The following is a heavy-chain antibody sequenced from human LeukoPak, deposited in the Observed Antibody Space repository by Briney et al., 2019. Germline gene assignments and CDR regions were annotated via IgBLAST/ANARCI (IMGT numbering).Heavy chain of an antibody. CDR3: AKGTGRTYDSSGYYY. Sequence: GGSLRLSCAVSGFTVSSNYMSWVRQAPGKGLEWVAVISYDGSNKYYADSVKGRFTISRDNSKNTLYLQMNSLRAEDTAVYYCAKGTGRTYDSSGYYYWGQGTLVTVSS. D-gene: IGHD3-22*01. CDR2: ISYDGSNK. J-gene: IGHJ4*02. V-gene: IGHV3-30*18. CDR1: GFTVSSNY.